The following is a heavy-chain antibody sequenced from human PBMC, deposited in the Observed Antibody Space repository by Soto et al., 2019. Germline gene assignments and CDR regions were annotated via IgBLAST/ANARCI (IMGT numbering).Heavy chain of an antibody. D-gene: IGHD3-9*01. V-gene: IGHV3-23*01. CDR3: AKGLNYDILTGYYSAERNMDV. CDR1: GFTFSSYA. CDR2: ISGRGDNT. Sequence: VKLLESGGGLVQPGGSLRLSCAASGFTFSSYAMNWVRQAPGKGLEWVSGISGRGDNTYYADSVKGRFTISRDNSKNTLYLQMNSLRVEDTAVCYCAKGLNYDILTGYYSAERNMDVWGKGTTVTVSS. J-gene: IGHJ6*03.